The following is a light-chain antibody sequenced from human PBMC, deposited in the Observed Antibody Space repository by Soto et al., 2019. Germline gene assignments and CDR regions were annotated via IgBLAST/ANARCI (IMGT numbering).Light chain of an antibody. CDR2: GAS. J-gene: IGKJ1*01. CDR3: QHYNNWPPWT. Sequence: EIVMTQSPATLSVSPGERATLSCRASQSVSINLAWYQQKPGQAPRLVIYGASTRATGIPARFSGSGSGTDFTLTISSLQSEDFAVYYCQHYNNWPPWTFGQGTKVEIK. V-gene: IGKV3-15*01. CDR1: QSVSIN.